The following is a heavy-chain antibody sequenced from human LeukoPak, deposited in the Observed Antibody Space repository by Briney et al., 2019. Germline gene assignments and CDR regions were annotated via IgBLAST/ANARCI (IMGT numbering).Heavy chain of an antibody. D-gene: IGHD4-23*01. CDR3: ARPRPPTEVTPDWYFDL. V-gene: IGHV4-59*08. CDR2: IYYSGST. J-gene: IGHJ2*01. Sequence: SETLSLTCTVSGGSISSYYWSWIRQPPGKGLEWIGYIYYSGSTNYNHSLKSRVTISVDTSKNQFSLRLSSVTAADTAVYYCARPRPPTEVTPDWYFDLWGRGTLVTVSS. CDR1: GGSISSYY.